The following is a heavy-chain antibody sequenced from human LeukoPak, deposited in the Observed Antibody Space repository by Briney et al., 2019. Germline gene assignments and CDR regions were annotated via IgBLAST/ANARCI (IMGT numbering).Heavy chain of an antibody. V-gene: IGHV1-2*06. J-gene: IGHJ4*02. D-gene: IGHD1-26*01. CDR1: GYTFTGYY. Sequence: GASVKVSCKASGYTFTGYYMHWVRQAPGQGLEWMGRINPNSGGTNYAQKFQGRVTMTRDTSISTAYMELSRLRSDDTAVYYCARDLMVGATRSDFDYWGQGTLVTVSS. CDR3: ARDLMVGATRSDFDY. CDR2: INPNSGGT.